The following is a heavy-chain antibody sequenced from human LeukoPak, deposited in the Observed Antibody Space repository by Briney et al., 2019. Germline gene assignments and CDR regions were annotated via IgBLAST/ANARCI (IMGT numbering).Heavy chain of an antibody. CDR1: GFTFSSYS. J-gene: IGHJ6*03. V-gene: IGHV3-49*04. CDR3: TSEMATIAGDYHYMDV. Sequence: GGSLRLSCAASGFTFSSYSMNWVRQAPGKGLEWVGFIRSKAYGGTTEYAASVKGRLTISRDDSKSIAYLQMNSLKTEDTAVYYCTSEMATIAGDYHYMDVWGKGTTVTISS. CDR2: IRSKAYGGTT. D-gene: IGHD5-24*01.